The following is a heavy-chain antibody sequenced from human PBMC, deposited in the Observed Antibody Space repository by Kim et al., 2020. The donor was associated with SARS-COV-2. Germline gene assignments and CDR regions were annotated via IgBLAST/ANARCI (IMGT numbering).Heavy chain of an antibody. D-gene: IGHD6-19*01. CDR3: ARHAVAGTPHGYFDY. V-gene: IGHV4-39*01. Sequence: SDTLSLTCSVSGGSISSTAYYWGWIRQPPGKGLEWIGGVYYRGTTYYNPSLKSRVTISVDTSRNQFSLSLTSVTAADTAVYYCARHAVAGTPHGYFDYWGQGTLVTVSS. CDR2: VYYRGTT. J-gene: IGHJ4*02. CDR1: GGSISSTAYY.